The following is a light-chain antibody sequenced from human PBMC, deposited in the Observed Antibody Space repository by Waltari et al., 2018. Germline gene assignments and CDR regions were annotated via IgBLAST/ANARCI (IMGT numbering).Light chain of an antibody. J-gene: IGKJ3*01. CDR3: QRYDNLPIFA. Sequence: DIQMTQSPSSLSAYVRDRVTITCQASQDISNYLNWYQQKPGKAPKLLIFDASNLETGVPSRFSGSRSGTHFTLTISSLQPEDVATYYCQRYDNLPIFAFGPGTKVDI. CDR2: DAS. V-gene: IGKV1-33*01. CDR1: QDISNY.